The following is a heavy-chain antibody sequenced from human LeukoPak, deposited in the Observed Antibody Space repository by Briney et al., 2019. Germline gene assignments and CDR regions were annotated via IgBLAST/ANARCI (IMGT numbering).Heavy chain of an antibody. CDR3: ARTQEWGHYYGSGSYHKVPTYMDV. CDR2: IHYSGST. V-gene: IGHV4-59*01. J-gene: IGHJ6*03. Sequence: ASETLSLTCTVSGGSISSYYWSWIRQPPGKGLEWIGFIHYSGSTNYNPSLKSRVTISLDTSENQFSLRLSSVTAADTAVYYCARTQEWGHYYGSGSYHKVPTYMDVWDKGTTVTVSS. CDR1: GGSISSYY. D-gene: IGHD3-10*01.